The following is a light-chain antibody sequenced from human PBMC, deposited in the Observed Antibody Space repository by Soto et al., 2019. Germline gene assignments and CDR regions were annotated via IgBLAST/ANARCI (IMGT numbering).Light chain of an antibody. Sequence: QSVLTQPASVSGSPGQSISISCTGSSSDIGAYNYVSWFQQHPGTAPKLLIYEVHDRPSGVSDRFSGSKSGNTASLTISGLQADDEADYYCSSYTSLNTVIFGGGTKLTVL. CDR3: SSYTSLNTVI. CDR2: EVH. V-gene: IGLV2-14*01. J-gene: IGLJ2*01. CDR1: SSDIGAYNY.